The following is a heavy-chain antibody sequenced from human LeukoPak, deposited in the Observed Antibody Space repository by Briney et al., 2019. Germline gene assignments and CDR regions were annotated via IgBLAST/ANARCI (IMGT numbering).Heavy chain of an antibody. CDR3: ARETYYYGSGSYYNVLDY. Sequence: GGSLRLSCAASGFTFDDYAMHWVRQAPGKGLEWVSGISWNSGSIGYADSVEGRFTISRENAKNSLYLQMNSLRAGDTAVYYCARETYYYGSGSYYNVLDYWGQGTLVTVSS. CDR2: ISWNSGSI. J-gene: IGHJ4*02. V-gene: IGHV3-9*01. CDR1: GFTFDDYA. D-gene: IGHD3-10*01.